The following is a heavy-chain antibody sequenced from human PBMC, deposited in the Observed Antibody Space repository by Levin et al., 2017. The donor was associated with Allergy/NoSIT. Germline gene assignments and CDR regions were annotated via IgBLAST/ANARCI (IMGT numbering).Heavy chain of an antibody. D-gene: IGHD3-9*01. CDR3: RLTFDWLLYPAFEAFDY. CDR2: INSDGSST. CDR1: GFTFSSYW. V-gene: IGHV3-74*01. J-gene: IGHJ4*02. Sequence: GGSLRLSCAASGFTFSSYWMHWVRQAPGKGLVWVSRINSDGSSTSYADSVKGRFTISRDNAKNTLYLQMNSLRAEDTAVYYCRLTFDWLLYPAFEAFDYWGQGTLVTVSS.